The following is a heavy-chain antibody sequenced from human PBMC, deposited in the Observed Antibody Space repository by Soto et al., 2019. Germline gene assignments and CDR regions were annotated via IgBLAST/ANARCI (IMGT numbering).Heavy chain of an antibody. D-gene: IGHD6-19*01. CDR3: ASALGIAVDTDY. Sequence: QVQLVESGGGVVQPGRSLRLSCEASGFTFSSYAMHWVRQAPGKGQEWVAVISYDGSNKYYADSVKGRFTISRDNSKNTLYLQMNSLKAEDTAVYYCASALGIAVDTDYWGQGTLVTVSS. CDR1: GFTFSSYA. CDR2: ISYDGSNK. V-gene: IGHV3-30-3*01. J-gene: IGHJ4*02.